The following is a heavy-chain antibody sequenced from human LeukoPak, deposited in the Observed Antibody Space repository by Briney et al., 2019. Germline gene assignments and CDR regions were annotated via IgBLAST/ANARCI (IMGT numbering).Heavy chain of an antibody. J-gene: IGHJ4*02. CDR1: GGTFSSYA. CDR3: ARAGYGDYEAPFDY. Sequence: ASVKVSCKASGGTFSSYAISWVRQAPGQGLEWMGGIIPIFGTANYAQKFQGRVTITADKSTSTAYMELSSLRSEDTAVYYCARAGYGDYEAPFDYWGQGTLVTVSS. V-gene: IGHV1-69*06. D-gene: IGHD4-17*01. CDR2: IIPIFGTA.